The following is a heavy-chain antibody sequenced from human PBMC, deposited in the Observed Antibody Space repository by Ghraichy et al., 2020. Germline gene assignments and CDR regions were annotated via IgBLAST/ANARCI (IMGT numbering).Heavy chain of an antibody. J-gene: IGHJ4*02. D-gene: IGHD3-22*01. CDR1: GFIVSNNY. V-gene: IGHV3-53*01. CDR2: IYNGGSR. CDR3: ARENYYDRSGYGPIDY. Sequence: GSLRLSCAASGFIVSNNYMSWVRQAPGKGLEWVSVIYNGGSRYYADSVKGRFTISRDNSKNTLYLQMDSLRVEDTAVYYCARENYYDRSGYGPIDYWGQGTRVTVAS.